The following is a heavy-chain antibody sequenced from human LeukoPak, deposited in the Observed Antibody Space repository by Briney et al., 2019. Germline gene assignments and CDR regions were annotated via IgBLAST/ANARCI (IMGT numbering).Heavy chain of an antibody. J-gene: IGHJ5*02. CDR3: AKVGRAAAGSFRATSNWFDP. D-gene: IGHD6-13*01. CDR2: ISGSGDST. V-gene: IGHV3-23*01. CDR1: GFTFSIFG. Sequence: GGSLRLSCAASGFTFSIFGMNWVRQAPGKGLEWVSVISGSGDSTYYADSVKGRFTISRDNSKNTLYLQMNSLRAEDTAVYYCAKVGRAAAGSFRATSNWFDPWGQGTLVTVSS.